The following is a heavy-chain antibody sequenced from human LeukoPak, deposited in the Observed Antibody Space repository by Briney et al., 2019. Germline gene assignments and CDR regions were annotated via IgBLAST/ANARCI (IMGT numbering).Heavy chain of an antibody. CDR2: ISYDGSNK. CDR3: ARAYKDRSLAGKKEFFQH. CDR1: GFTFSSYG. D-gene: IGHD6-19*01. V-gene: IGHV3-30*03. J-gene: IGHJ1*01. Sequence: GGSLRLSCAASGFTFSSYGMHWVRQAPGKGLEWVAVISYDGSNKYYADSVKGRFTISRDNSKNTLYLQMNSLRAEDTALYYCARAYKDRSLAGKKEFFQHWGQGTLVTVSS.